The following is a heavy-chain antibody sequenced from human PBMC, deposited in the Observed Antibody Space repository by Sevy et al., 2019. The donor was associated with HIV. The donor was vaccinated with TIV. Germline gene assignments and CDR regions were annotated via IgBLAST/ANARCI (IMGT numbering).Heavy chain of an antibody. CDR1: GFAVSSNY. D-gene: IGHD3-16*01. CDR2: IYAGGST. J-gene: IGHJ4*02. V-gene: IGHV3-53*01. CDR3: ARDHYDSLWGSYWYYFDY. Sequence: GGSLRLSCAASGFAVSSNYMSWVRQAPGKGLEWVSVIYAGGSTYYADSVKGRFTISRDNSKNTVYLQMNSLRVEDTAVYYCARDHYDSLWGSYWYYFDYWGQGTLVTVSS.